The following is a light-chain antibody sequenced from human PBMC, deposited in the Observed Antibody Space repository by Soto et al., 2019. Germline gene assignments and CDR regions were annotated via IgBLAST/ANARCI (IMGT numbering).Light chain of an antibody. V-gene: IGKV1-39*01. CDR1: QSISSY. J-gene: IGKJ2*01. CDR2: AAS. CDR3: RQSYSTPQT. Sequence: DIQMTQSPSSLSASVGDRVTITCRASQSISSYLNWYRQKPGKAPKLLIYAASNLQSGVPSRFSGSGSGTDFTLTISSLQPEDFATYYCRQSYSTPQTFGQGTKLEIK.